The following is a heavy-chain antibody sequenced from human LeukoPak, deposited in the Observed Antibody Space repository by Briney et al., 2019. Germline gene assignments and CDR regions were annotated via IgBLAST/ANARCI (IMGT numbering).Heavy chain of an antibody. Sequence: PGGSLRLSCAASGFTFSNYEMNWVRQAPGKGLEWVSYITSSGSNERYADSVKGRFTISRDNGKNTLYLQMESLRAEDTSVYFCARDVVGYESGTSLPTYLYMDVWGKGTTVTVSS. V-gene: IGHV3-48*03. CDR2: ITSSGSNE. CDR3: ARDVVGYESGTSLPTYLYMDV. J-gene: IGHJ6*03. CDR1: GFTFSNYE. D-gene: IGHD1-7*01.